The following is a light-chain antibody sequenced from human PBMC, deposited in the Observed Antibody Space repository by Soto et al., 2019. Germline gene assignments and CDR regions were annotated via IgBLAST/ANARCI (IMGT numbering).Light chain of an antibody. Sequence: TQSPATLSVSPGERATLSCRAGQGVTTNFAWYQQKSGQSPRLLIYGASTRATGIPARFSGSGSGTEFTLTISRLQSEDFAVYFCQQYNNWPPWTFGQGTKVDIK. CDR2: GAS. J-gene: IGKJ1*01. CDR1: QGVTTN. CDR3: QQYNNWPPWT. V-gene: IGKV3-15*01.